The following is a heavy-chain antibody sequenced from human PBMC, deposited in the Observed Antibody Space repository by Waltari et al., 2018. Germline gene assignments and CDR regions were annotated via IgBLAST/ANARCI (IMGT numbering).Heavy chain of an antibody. Sequence: VHLQESGPGLVKPSETLSLTCAVSGASIRGYHWTWIRQPPGGGLEWIGHISYSGDTAYGPSLRSRVTISVDTSKNHFSLKLTSVTAADTAVYYCARATVFGVVTDTFDIWSQGTMVTVSS. V-gene: IGHV4-59*01. CDR3: ARATVFGVVTDTFDI. D-gene: IGHD3-3*01. J-gene: IGHJ3*02. CDR1: GASIRGYH. CDR2: ISYSGDT.